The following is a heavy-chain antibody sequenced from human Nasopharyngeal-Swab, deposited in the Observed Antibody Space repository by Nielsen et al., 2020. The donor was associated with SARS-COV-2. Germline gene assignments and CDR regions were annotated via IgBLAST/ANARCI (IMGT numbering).Heavy chain of an antibody. D-gene: IGHD6-19*01. J-gene: IGHJ3*02. CDR3: VLSSGGVSDAFDI. CDR1: GFTFSTYI. CDR2: ISDDGGIK. V-gene: IGHV3-30-3*01. Sequence: GGSLRLSCTASGFTFSTYIMHWVRQAPGKGLEWVAVISDDGGIKHYADSVKGRFTISRDNSQNTLFLQMNSLRAEDTAVYYCVLSSGGVSDAFDIWGQGTMVTVSS.